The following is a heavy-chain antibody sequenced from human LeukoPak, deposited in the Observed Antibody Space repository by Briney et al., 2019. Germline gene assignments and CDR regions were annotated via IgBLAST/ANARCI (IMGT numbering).Heavy chain of an antibody. D-gene: IGHD3-3*01. CDR2: MYYSGTT. Sequence: SETLSLTCTVSGGYISTNSYYWGWVRQPPGKGLEWIGSMYYSGTTYYNASLKSRVTISVDTSKNQFSLKLSSVTAPDTALYYCARHKGALFGPKDVWGQGTTVTVSS. V-gene: IGHV4-39*01. J-gene: IGHJ6*02. CDR1: GGYISTNSYY. CDR3: ARHKGALFGPKDV.